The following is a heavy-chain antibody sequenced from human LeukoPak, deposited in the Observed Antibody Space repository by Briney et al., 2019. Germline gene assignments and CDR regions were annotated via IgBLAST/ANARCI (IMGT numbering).Heavy chain of an antibody. CDR2: IYYSGST. CDR3: AVDEALSAFDI. Sequence: SETLSLTCTVSGGSISSGGYYWSWIRQHPGKGLEWIGSIYYSGSTYYNPSLKSRVTISVDTSKNQFSLKLSSVTAADTAVYYCAVDEALSAFDIWGQGTMVTVSS. CDR1: GGSISSGGYY. V-gene: IGHV4-39*07. J-gene: IGHJ3*02.